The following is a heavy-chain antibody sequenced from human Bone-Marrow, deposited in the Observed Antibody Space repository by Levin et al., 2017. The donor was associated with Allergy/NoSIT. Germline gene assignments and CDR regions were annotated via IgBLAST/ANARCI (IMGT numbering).Heavy chain of an antibody. V-gene: IGHV3-33*01. CDR2: IWYDGSNK. Sequence: AGGSLRLSCAASGFTFSSYGMHWVRQAPGKGLEWVAVIWYDGSNKYYADSVKGRFTISRDNSKNTLYLQMNSLRAEDTAVYYCARDVRNYYYYGMDVWGQGTTVTVSS. CDR3: ARDVRNYYYYGMDV. CDR1: GFTFSSYG. J-gene: IGHJ6*02.